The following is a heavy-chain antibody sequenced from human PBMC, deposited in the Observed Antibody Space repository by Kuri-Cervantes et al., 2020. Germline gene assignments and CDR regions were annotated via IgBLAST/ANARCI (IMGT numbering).Heavy chain of an antibody. CDR1: GFTFSDYY. CDR3: AKDQLDSRGYSYGYADY. J-gene: IGHJ4*02. Sequence: GESLKISCAASGFTFSDYYMSWIRQAPGKGLEWVSYISSSGSTIYYADSVKGRFTISRDNAKSSLYLQMNSLRAEDTAVYYCAKDQLDSRGYSYGYADYWGQGTLVTVSS. D-gene: IGHD5-18*01. V-gene: IGHV3-11*04. CDR2: ISSSGSTI.